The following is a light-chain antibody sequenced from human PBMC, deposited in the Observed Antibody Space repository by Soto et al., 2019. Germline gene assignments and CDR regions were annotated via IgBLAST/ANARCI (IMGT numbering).Light chain of an antibody. CDR1: QSVLYSSNNKNY. CDR3: QQYYSNPLT. Sequence: DIVMTQSPDSLAVSLGERATINCKSSQSVLYSSNNKNYLAWYQQKPGQPPKLLIYWASTRESGVPDRFSGSGSGTDLTLTISSLQAEDVAVYYCQQYYSNPLTFGGGTKVEIK. V-gene: IGKV4-1*01. CDR2: WAS. J-gene: IGKJ4*01.